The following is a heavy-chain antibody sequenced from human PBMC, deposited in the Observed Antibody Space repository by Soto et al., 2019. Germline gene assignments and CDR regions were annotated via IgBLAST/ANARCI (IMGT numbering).Heavy chain of an antibody. Sequence: EVQLVQSVAEVKKPGATVKIYCKVSGYTFTDYYIHWVQQAPGKGLEWMGLVDPEDGETIYAEKFQGRVTITADTSTDTAFMELSSLRSEDTAVYYCTTLTRSTGAIFDYWGQGTLVTVSS. CDR3: TTLTRSTGAIFDY. J-gene: IGHJ4*02. CDR1: GYTFTDYY. D-gene: IGHD4-4*01. V-gene: IGHV1-69-2*01. CDR2: VDPEDGET.